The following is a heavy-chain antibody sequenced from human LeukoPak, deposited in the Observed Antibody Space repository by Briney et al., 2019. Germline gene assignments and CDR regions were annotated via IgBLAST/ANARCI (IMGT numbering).Heavy chain of an antibody. V-gene: IGHV4-34*01. Sequence: SETLSLTCAVYGGSLSAYYWTWIRQPPGKGLEWIGEINHSGSTNYNPSLKSRVTISVDTSKNQFSLKLSSVTAADTAVYYCARGSGYYDFWSGYYHKGYYFDYWGQGTLVTVSS. J-gene: IGHJ4*02. D-gene: IGHD3-3*01. CDR2: INHSGST. CDR3: ARGSGYYDFWSGYYHKGYYFDY. CDR1: GGSLSAYY.